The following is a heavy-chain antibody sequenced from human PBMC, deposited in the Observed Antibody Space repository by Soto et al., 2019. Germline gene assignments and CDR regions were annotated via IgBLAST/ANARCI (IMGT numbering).Heavy chain of an antibody. CDR2: IYTSGST. CDR1: GGSISSYY. V-gene: IGHV4-4*07. CDR3: ARDLGTEDPTGNYFDY. J-gene: IGHJ4*02. D-gene: IGHD2-21*02. Sequence: QVQLQESGPGLVKPSETLSLTCTVSGGSISSYYWSWIRQPAGKGLEWIGRIYTSGSTNYNPSLKILVSMSVDTSKNLFSLKLSSVTAADTAVYYCARDLGTEDPTGNYFDYWGQGTLVTVSS.